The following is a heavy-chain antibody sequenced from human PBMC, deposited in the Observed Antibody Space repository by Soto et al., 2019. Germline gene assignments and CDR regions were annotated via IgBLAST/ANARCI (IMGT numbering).Heavy chain of an antibody. Sequence: EVQLVESGGGLVQPGGSLRLSCAASGFSFSNTWMHWVRQAPGKGLAWVSHVNSDGSNTNYADFVKGRFTVSRDNARNTVYLQMNSLRADDTAVYYCAKDWSYGLDVWGQGTTVTVSS. V-gene: IGHV3-74*01. D-gene: IGHD3-9*01. CDR2: VNSDGSNT. CDR3: AKDWSYGLDV. CDR1: GFSFSNTW. J-gene: IGHJ6*02.